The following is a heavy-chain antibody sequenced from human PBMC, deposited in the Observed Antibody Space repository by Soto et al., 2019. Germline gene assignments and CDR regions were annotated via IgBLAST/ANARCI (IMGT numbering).Heavy chain of an antibody. V-gene: IGHV3-23*01. D-gene: IGHD6-6*01. CDR3: AKRIAARPGYFDY. J-gene: IGHJ4*02. CDR2: ISGSGGST. CDR1: GFSFSSYA. Sequence: GGSLRLSCAASGFSFSSYAMSWVRQTPGKGLEWVSAISGSGGSTYYADSVKGRFTISRDNSKNTLYLQMNSLRAEDTAVYYCAKRIAARPGYFDYWGQGTLVIVYS.